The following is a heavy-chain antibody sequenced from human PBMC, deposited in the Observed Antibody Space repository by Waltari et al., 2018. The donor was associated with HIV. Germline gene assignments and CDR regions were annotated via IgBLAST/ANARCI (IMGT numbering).Heavy chain of an antibody. CDR3: ARRSCNSSSCFTYFYYFAMDV. Sequence: VQLMQSGPEVKKPGASVKVSCTASGYTFNNDRISWVRRAPGQGLEWMGWISAYNGNTKYAQKFQGRVTMTTDTSTRTAYMELRSLSSDDTAVYYCARRSCNSSSCFTYFYYFAMDVWGQGTTVTVSS. V-gene: IGHV1-18*04. CDR2: ISAYNGNT. J-gene: IGHJ6*02. D-gene: IGHD2-2*02. CDR1: GYTFNNDR.